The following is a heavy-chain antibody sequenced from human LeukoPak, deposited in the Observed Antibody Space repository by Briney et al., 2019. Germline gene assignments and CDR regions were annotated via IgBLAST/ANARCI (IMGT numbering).Heavy chain of an antibody. V-gene: IGHV3-30*02. CDR1: GFTFSSYD. J-gene: IGHJ6*04. Sequence: GGSLRLSCAASGFTFSSYDMHWVRQAPGKGLEWVAFIRFDGSHKYYVDSVKGRFTISRDNSKNTVYLQMNSLRAEDTAVYYCAELGITMIGGVWGKGTTVTISS. CDR2: IRFDGSHK. CDR3: AELGITMIGGV. D-gene: IGHD3-10*02.